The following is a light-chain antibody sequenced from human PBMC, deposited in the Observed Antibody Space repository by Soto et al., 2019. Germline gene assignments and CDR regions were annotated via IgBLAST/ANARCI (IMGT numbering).Light chain of an antibody. CDR1: SSNIGTNT. V-gene: IGLV1-44*01. Sequence: QSVLTQPPSASGTPGQRVTISCSGSSSNIGTNTVIWYQQLPGAAPKLLIYSDNQRPSGVPGRFSCSKSGTSASLAISGLQSEDEADYYCAAWDGSLVVFGGGTKLTVL. CDR3: AAWDGSLVV. CDR2: SDN. J-gene: IGLJ2*01.